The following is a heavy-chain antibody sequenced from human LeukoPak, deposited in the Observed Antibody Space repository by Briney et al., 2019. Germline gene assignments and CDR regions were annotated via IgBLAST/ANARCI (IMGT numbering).Heavy chain of an antibody. Sequence: PSETLSLTCTVSGGSISHYYWSWIRQPPGKGLEWIGEINHSGSTNYNPSLKSRVTISVDTSKNQFSLKLSSVTAADTAVYYCARGRPNCTSGVCAHFDYMEVWGKGTTVIVSS. CDR1: GGSISHYY. V-gene: IGHV4-34*01. D-gene: IGHD2-8*01. J-gene: IGHJ6*03. CDR2: INHSGST. CDR3: ARGRPNCTSGVCAHFDYMEV.